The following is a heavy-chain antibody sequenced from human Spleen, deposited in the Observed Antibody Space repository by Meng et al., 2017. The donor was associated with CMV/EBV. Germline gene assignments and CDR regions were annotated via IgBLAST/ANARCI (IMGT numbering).Heavy chain of an antibody. D-gene: IGHD6-6*01. CDR2: ISSGAYGT. J-gene: IGHJ6*02. CDR3: AKVRIAALGMDV. V-gene: IGHV3-23*01. CDR1: GFTFANCG. Sequence: GGSLRLSCAAFGFTFANCGMSWVRQAPGKGLEWVSGISSGAYGTDYADSVKGRFTISRDNSNDMVYLQMSGLRAEDTAVYYCAKVRIAALGMDVWGQGTTVTVSS.